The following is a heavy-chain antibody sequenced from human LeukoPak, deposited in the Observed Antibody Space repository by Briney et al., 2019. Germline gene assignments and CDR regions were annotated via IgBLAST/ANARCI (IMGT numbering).Heavy chain of an antibody. CDR2: ISSSSSYI. V-gene: IGHV3-21*01. Sequence: GGSLRLSCAASGFTFSSYSMNWVRQAPGKGLEWVSSISSSSSYIYYADSVKGRFTISRDNAKNSLYLRMDSLRAEDTAIYYCARNYYDTGSYVDYWGQGTLVTVSS. CDR3: ARNYYDTGSYVDY. J-gene: IGHJ4*02. D-gene: IGHD3-10*01. CDR1: GFTFSSYS.